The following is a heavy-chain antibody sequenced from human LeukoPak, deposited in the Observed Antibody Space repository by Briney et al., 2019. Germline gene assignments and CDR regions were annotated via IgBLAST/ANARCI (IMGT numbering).Heavy chain of an antibody. CDR1: GGSFSGYY. D-gene: IGHD6-13*01. CDR3: ARPAKFRAAGTIDY. J-gene: IGHJ4*02. V-gene: IGHV4-34*01. Sequence: SENLSLTCAVYGGSFSGYYWSWIRQPPGKGLEWIGEINHSGSTNYNPSLKSRVTISVDTSKNQFSLKLSSVTAADTAVYYCARPAKFRAAGTIDYWGQGTLVTVSS. CDR2: INHSGST.